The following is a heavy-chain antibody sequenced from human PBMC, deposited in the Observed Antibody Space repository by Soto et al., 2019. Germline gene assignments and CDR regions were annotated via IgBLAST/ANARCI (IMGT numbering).Heavy chain of an antibody. D-gene: IGHD6-6*01. J-gene: IGHJ5*02. CDR1: GFSLSTSGVG. Sequence: QITLKESGPPLVKPTQPLTLTCTFSGFSLSTSGVGVGWIRQPPGKALEWLALIYWDDDKRYSPSLKSRLTITKDTSKNQVVLTMTNMDPVDTATYYCAQVGSSSWFDPWGQGTLVTVSS. CDR3: AQVGSSSWFDP. CDR2: IYWDDDK. V-gene: IGHV2-5*02.